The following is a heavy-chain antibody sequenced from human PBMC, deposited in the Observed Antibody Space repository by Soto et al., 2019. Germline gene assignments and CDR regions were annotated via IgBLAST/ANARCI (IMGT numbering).Heavy chain of an antibody. V-gene: IGHV1-69*02. CDR1: GGTFSSYT. J-gene: IGHJ5*02. CDR2: IIPILGIA. CDR3: ARGDCSSTSCYVVGGWFDP. Sequence: QVQLVQSGAEVKKPGSSVKVSCKASGGTFSSYTISWVRQAPGQGLEWMGRIIPILGIANYAQKFQGRVTITADKSTSTAYMELSSLRSEDTAVYYCARGDCSSTSCYVVGGWFDPWGQGTLVTVSS. D-gene: IGHD2-2*01.